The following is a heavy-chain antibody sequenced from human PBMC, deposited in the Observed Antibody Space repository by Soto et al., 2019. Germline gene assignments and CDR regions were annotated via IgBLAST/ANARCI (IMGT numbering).Heavy chain of an antibody. Sequence: PGESLTISCTGVGYSFTSYWIAWVRQMPGKGLEWMGIIYPGDSDTRYSPSFQGQVTISVDKSITTAYLQWSSLKASDTAMYYCARGYCTTNICDPWFDPWGQGTLVTVSS. D-gene: IGHD2-8*01. CDR2: IYPGDSDT. CDR1: GYSFTSYW. CDR3: ARGYCTTNICDPWFDP. J-gene: IGHJ5*02. V-gene: IGHV5-51*01.